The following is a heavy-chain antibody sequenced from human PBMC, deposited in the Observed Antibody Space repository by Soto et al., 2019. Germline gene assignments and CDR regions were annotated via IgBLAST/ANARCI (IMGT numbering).Heavy chain of an antibody. V-gene: IGHV3-23*01. D-gene: IGHD3-3*01. CDR2: ISGSGGST. Sequence: GGSLRLSCAASVFTFSSYAMRWVRQAPGKGLEWVSAISGSGGSTYYADSVKGRFTISRDNSKNTLYLQMNSLRAEDTAVYYCAKANDFWSGYYYYYYYGMDVWGQGTTVTVSS. CDR3: AKANDFWSGYYYYYYYGMDV. CDR1: VFTFSSYA. J-gene: IGHJ6*02.